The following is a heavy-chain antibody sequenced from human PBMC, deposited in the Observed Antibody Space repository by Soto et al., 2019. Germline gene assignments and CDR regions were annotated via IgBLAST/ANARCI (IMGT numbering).Heavy chain of an antibody. Sequence: GGSLRLSCAASGFTFSSYGMHWVRQAPGKGLEWVAVIWYDGSNKYYADSVKGRFTISRDNSKNTLYLQMNSLRAEDTAVYYCARVYYDSSGYYLDYWGQGTLVTVSS. V-gene: IGHV3-33*01. D-gene: IGHD3-22*01. J-gene: IGHJ4*02. CDR3: ARVYYDSSGYYLDY. CDR2: IWYDGSNK. CDR1: GFTFSSYG.